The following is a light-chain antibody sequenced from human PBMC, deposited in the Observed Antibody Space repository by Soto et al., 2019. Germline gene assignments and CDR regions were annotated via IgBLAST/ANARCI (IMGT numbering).Light chain of an antibody. CDR1: QSVSNNY. CDR3: RQYVSAPIT. Sequence: EIVLTQSPGTLSLSPGERATLSCRASQSVSNNYLAWYQQKPGQAPRLLIYGASNRATGIPDRFSGSGSGTDFTLTISRLEPEDFAVYYCRQYVSAPITFGQGTRLEIK. V-gene: IGKV3-20*01. CDR2: GAS. J-gene: IGKJ5*01.